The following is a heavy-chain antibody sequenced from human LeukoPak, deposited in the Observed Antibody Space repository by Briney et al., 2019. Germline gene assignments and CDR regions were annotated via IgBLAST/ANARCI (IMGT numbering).Heavy chain of an antibody. Sequence: ASVKVSCKASGYTFTGYYMHWVRQAPGQGLEWMGWINPNSGGTNYAQKFQGRVTMTRDTSISTAYMELSRLRSDDTAVYYCARIAYSYGPFDYWGQGTLVTVSS. CDR1: GYTFTGYY. CDR2: INPNSGGT. J-gene: IGHJ4*02. D-gene: IGHD5-18*01. V-gene: IGHV1-2*02. CDR3: ARIAYSYGPFDY.